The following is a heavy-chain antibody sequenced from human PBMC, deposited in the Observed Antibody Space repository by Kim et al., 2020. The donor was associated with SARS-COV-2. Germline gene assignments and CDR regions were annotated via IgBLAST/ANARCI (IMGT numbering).Heavy chain of an antibody. J-gene: IGHJ4*02. CDR3: ARGSYGGLPTRSGYYGY. Sequence: SETLSLTCTVSGGSISSYYWSWIRQPPGKGLEWIGYIYYSGSTNYNPSLKSRVTISVDTSKNQFSLKLSSVTAADTAVYYCARGSYGGLPTRSGYYGYWGERTLVTVSS. D-gene: IGHD3-3*01. CDR1: GGSISSYY. CDR2: IYYSGST. V-gene: IGHV4-59*01.